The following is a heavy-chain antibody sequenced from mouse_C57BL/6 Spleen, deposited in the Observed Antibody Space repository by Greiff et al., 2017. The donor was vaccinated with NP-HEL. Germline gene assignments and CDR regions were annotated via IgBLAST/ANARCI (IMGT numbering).Heavy chain of an antibody. CDR3: ATLYDYDRAWFAY. D-gene: IGHD2-4*01. V-gene: IGHV2-6*01. J-gene: IGHJ3*01. Sequence: VQLVESGPGLVAPSQSLSITCTVSGFSLTSYGVDWVRQSPGKGLEWLGVIWGVGSTNYNSALKSRLSISKDNSKSQVFLKMNSLQTDDTAMYYCATLYDYDRAWFAYWGQGTLVTVSA. CDR1: GFSLTSYG. CDR2: IWGVGST.